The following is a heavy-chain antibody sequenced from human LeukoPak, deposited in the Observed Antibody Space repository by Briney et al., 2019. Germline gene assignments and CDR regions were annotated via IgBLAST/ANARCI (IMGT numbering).Heavy chain of an antibody. D-gene: IGHD6-13*01. V-gene: IGHV3-7*01. CDR2: IKQDGSEK. CDR3: ARDEGSSWYVEAFDI. J-gene: IGHJ3*02. CDR1: GFTFSSYW. Sequence: GGSLRLSCAASGFTFSSYWMSWVRQAPGKGLEWVANIKQDGSEKYYVDSVKGRFTISRDNAKNSLYLQMNSLRAEDTAVYYCARDEGSSWYVEAFDIWGQGTMVTVSS.